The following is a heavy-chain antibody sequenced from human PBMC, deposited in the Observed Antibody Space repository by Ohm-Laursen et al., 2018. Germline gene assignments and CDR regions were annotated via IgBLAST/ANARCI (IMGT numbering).Heavy chain of an antibody. D-gene: IGHD3-10*01. Sequence: SLRLSCAASGFTFSSYGMHWVRQAPGKGLEWVAVIWYDGSNKYYADSVKGRFTISRDNSKNTLYLQMDSLRAEDTAVYYCAKGSGDFIIVPGGDPWGQGTLVTVSS. V-gene: IGHV3-33*06. J-gene: IGHJ5*02. CDR2: IWYDGSNK. CDR1: GFTFSSYG. CDR3: AKGSGDFIIVPGGDP.